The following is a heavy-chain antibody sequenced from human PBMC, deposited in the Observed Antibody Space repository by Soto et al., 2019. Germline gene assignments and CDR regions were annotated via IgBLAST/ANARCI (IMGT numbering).Heavy chain of an antibody. D-gene: IGHD2-2*01. J-gene: IGHJ6*02. CDR1: GGTFSSYA. CDR2: SIPIFGTA. Sequence: QVQLVQSGAEVKKPGSSVKVSCKASGGTFSSYAISWVRQAPGQGLEWMGGSIPIFGTANYAQKFQGRVTITADESTSTADMELSSLRSEDTAVYYCARRAGYCSSTSCPYYYYYGMDVWGQGTTVTVSS. V-gene: IGHV1-69*01. CDR3: ARRAGYCSSTSCPYYYYYGMDV.